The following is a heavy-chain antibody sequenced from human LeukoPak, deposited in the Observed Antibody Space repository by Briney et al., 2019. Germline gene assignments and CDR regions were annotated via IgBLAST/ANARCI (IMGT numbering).Heavy chain of an antibody. V-gene: IGHV1-2*02. J-gene: IGHJ4*02. D-gene: IGHD3-22*01. CDR2: INPNSGGT. CDR3: ARVYYYDSSGYYYFDY. Sequence: ASVKVLRNASGYTFTGYYKPLGRQGPGTRDELKGWINPNSGGTNYAQKFQGRVTMTRDTSISTAYMELSRLRSDDTAVYYCARVYYYDSSGYYYFDYWGQGTLVTVSS. CDR1: GYTFTGYY.